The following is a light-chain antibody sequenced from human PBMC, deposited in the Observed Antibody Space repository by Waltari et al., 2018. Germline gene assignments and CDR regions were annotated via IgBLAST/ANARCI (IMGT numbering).Light chain of an antibody. V-gene: IGLV2-14*03. CDR3: CSYTNSGTRV. J-gene: IGLJ1*01. CDR2: EVD. CDR1: SSDIGGYVY. Sequence: QSPLTQPASVSASPGQSITISCTGTSSDIGGYVYASWYQQHPGRAPKLIIFEVDKRPSGISSRFSGCKSGNTAALTISGLQPEDEADYYCCSYTNSGTRVFGTGTKVTVL.